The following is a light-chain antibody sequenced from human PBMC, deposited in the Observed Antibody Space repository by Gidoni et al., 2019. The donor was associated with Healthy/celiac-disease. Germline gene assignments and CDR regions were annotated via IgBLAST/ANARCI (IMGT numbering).Light chain of an antibody. CDR1: KSVSSY. J-gene: IGKJ4*01. CDR2: DAS. CDR3: QQRSNWPLT. V-gene: IGKV3-11*01. Sequence: EIVLTQSPATLSLSPGERATLSCRASKSVSSYLAWYQQKPGQAPRLLIYDASNRATGIPARFSGRGSGTDFTLTISSLEPEDFAVYYCQQRSNWPLTFXGXTKVEIK.